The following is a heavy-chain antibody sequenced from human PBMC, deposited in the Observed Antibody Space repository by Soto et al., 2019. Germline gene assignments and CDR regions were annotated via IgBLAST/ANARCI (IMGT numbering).Heavy chain of an antibody. D-gene: IGHD1-7*01. CDR2: INHSGST. Sequence: QVQLQQWGAGLLKPSETLSLTCAVYGGSFSGYYWSWIRQPPGKGLEWIGEINHSGSTNYNPSLNSRVTVSVDTSKNQFSLTLSSVTAADKAVYYCARGAWNYDYWGQGTLVTVSS. CDR3: ARGAWNYDY. CDR1: GGSFSGYY. V-gene: IGHV4-34*01. J-gene: IGHJ4*02.